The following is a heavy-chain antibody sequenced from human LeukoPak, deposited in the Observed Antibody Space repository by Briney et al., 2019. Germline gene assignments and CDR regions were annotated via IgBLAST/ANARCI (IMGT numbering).Heavy chain of an antibody. D-gene: IGHD5-24*01. J-gene: IGHJ4*02. V-gene: IGHV3-48*01. CDR1: GFTFSDYS. CDR2: IGIDSGNT. CDR3: ARDYKYAFDN. Sequence: GRSLRLSCAASGFTFSDYSMNWVRQAPGKGLEWISYIGIDSGNTNYADSVKGRFTISGDKAKNSLYLQMNSLRVEDTAVYYCARDYKYAFDNWGQGTLVTVSS.